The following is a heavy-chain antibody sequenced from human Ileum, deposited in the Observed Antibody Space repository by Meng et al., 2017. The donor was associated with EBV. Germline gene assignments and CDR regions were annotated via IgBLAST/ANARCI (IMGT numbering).Heavy chain of an antibody. CDR1: GGHINSSSYY. J-gene: IGHJ5*02. Sequence: PQLQVPCQGLVKPPEAPSLPCTVSGGHINSSSYYWGGTRQPPGKGLEWIGSIYYSGSTYYNPYLKSRVTISVDTSKNQFYLKLSSVTAADTAVYYCARPIAAAGWFDPWGQGTLVTVSS. CDR3: ARPIAAAGWFDP. V-gene: IGHV4-39*01. D-gene: IGHD6-13*01. CDR2: IYYSGST.